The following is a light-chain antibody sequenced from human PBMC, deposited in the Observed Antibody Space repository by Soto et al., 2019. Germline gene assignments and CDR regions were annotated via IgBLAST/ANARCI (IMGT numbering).Light chain of an antibody. CDR1: SSDVGGYNY. Sequence: QSVLTQPASDSGSPGQSITISCTGTSSDVGGYNYVSWYQQHPGKAPKLMIYDVSNRPSGVSNRFSGSKSGNTASLTISGLQAEDEADYYCSSYTSSSPYVFGTGTKVTVL. V-gene: IGLV2-14*01. J-gene: IGLJ1*01. CDR3: SSYTSSSPYV. CDR2: DVS.